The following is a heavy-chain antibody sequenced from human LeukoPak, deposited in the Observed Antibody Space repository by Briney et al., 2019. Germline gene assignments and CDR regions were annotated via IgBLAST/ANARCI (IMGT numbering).Heavy chain of an antibody. CDR3: ARLRYCSSTTCYYSDS. V-gene: IGHV4-39*01. J-gene: IGHJ4*02. CDR2: IYYSGST. CDR1: GVSISSSTYY. Sequence: SETLSLTCTVSGVSISSSTYYWGWIRQPPGKGLEWIGSIYYSGSTFYNPSLKSRVTISVDTSKNQFSLKLSSVTAADTAVYYCARLRYCSSTTCYYSDSWGQGTLVTVSS. D-gene: IGHD2-2*01.